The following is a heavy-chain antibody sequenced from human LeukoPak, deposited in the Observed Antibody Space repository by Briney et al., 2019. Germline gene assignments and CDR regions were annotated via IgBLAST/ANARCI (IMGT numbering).Heavy chain of an antibody. CDR1: GYTFTNYY. CDR3: ARGGGSYIEYYFDY. J-gene: IGHJ4*02. V-gene: IGHV1-46*01. D-gene: IGHD1-26*01. CDR2: IHPSGGST. Sequence: ASVKVSCKASGYTFTNYYVHWVRQAPGQGLEWMGIIHPSGGSTTSAPKFQGRVTMTRDTSTSTAYMELSSLRSEDTAVYYCARGGGSYIEYYFDYWGQGTLVTVSS.